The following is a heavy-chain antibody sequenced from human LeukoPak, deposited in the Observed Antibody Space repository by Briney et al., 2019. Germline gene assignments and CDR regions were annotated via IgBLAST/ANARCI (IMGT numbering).Heavy chain of an antibody. CDR2: IYHSGST. CDR1: GYSVSSGYY. V-gene: IGHV4-38-2*02. D-gene: IGHD2-21*01. Sequence: SETLSLTCTVSGYSVSSGYYWGWIRQPPGKGLEWIGSIYHSGSTYYNPSLKSRVTISVDTSKNQFSLKLSSVTAADTAVYYCARSTVVNNLDYWGQGSLVTVSS. CDR3: ARSTVVNNLDY. J-gene: IGHJ4*02.